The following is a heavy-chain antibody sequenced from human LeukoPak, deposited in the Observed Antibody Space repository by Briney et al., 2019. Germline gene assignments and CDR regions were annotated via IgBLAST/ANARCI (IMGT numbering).Heavy chain of an antibody. CDR1: GFTFSNAW. V-gene: IGHV3-15*01. J-gene: IGHJ4*02. Sequence: PGGSLRLSCAASGFTFSNAWMSWVRQAPGKGLEWVGRIKSKTDGGTTDYAAPVKGRFTISRDGSKNTLYLQMNSLKTEDTAVYYCTTDIRMIVVVNPDYWGQGTLVTVSS. CDR2: IKSKTDGGTT. CDR3: TTDIRMIVVVNPDY. D-gene: IGHD3-22*01.